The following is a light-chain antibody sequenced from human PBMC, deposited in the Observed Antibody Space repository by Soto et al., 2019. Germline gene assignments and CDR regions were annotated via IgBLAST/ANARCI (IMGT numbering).Light chain of an antibody. CDR1: QSVSSSY. V-gene: IGKV3-20*01. CDR3: QQYGRSPRT. J-gene: IGKJ4*01. Sequence: EIVLTQSPGTLSLSPGERATLSCRASQSVSSSYLAWYQQTPGQAPRLLIYGASSRATGIPDRFSGSGSGTDFTLTISGLEPEDFAVYYWQQYGRSPRTFGGGTKVEIK. CDR2: GAS.